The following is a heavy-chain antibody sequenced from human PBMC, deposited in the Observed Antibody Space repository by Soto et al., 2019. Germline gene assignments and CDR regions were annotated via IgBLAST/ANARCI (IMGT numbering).Heavy chain of an antibody. J-gene: IGHJ3*02. CDR1: GGSISSGDYY. D-gene: IGHD3-22*01. CDR2: IYYSGST. Sequence: SETLSLTCTVSGGSISSGDYYWSWIRQPPGKGLEWIGYIYYSGSTYYNPSLKSRVTISVDTSKNQFSLKLSSVTAADTAVYYCARPPRGYYYDSSGYPLADAFDIWGQGTMVTVSS. CDR3: ARPPRGYYYDSSGYPLADAFDI. V-gene: IGHV4-30-4*01.